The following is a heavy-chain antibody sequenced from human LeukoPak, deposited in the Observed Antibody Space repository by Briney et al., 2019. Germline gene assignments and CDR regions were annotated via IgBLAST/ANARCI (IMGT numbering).Heavy chain of an antibody. CDR2: IDPSDSYT. CDR1: GYSFTSYW. CDR3: ARHRLEFPYSSGWFD. D-gene: IGHD6-19*01. V-gene: IGHV5-10-1*01. Sequence: NHGESLKIPCKGSGYSFTSYWISWVRQMPGKGLEWMGRIDPSDSYTNYSPSFQGHVTISADKSISTAYLQWSSLKASDTAMYYCARHRLEFPYSSGWFDWGQGTLVTVSS. J-gene: IGHJ4*02.